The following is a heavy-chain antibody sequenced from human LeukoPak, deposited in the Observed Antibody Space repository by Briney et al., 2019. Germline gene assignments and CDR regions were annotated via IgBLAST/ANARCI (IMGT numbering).Heavy chain of an antibody. J-gene: IGHJ4*02. CDR3: ARDQRGMVAALDY. D-gene: IGHD1-26*01. V-gene: IGHV1-18*01. CDR2: ISAYNGNT. CDR1: GGTFSSYA. Sequence: GASVKVSCKASGGTFSSYAISWVRQAPGQGLEWMGWISAYNGNTNYAQKLQGRVTMTTDTSTSTAYMELRSLRSDDTAVYYRARDQRGMVAALDYWGQGTLVTVSS.